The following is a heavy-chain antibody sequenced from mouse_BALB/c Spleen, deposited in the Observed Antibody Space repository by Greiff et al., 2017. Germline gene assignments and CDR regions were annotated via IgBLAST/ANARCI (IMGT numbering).Heavy chain of an antibody. CDR1: GFNIKDTY. Sequence: VQLQQSGAELVKPGASVKLSCTASGFNIKDTYMHWVKQRPEQGLEWIGRIDPANGNTKYDPKFQGKATITADTSSNTAYLQLSSLTSEDTAVYYCARWDYYGSRGFFAYWGQGTLVTVSA. D-gene: IGHD1-1*01. V-gene: IGHV14-3*02. J-gene: IGHJ3*01. CDR2: IDPANGNT. CDR3: ARWDYYGSRGFFAY.